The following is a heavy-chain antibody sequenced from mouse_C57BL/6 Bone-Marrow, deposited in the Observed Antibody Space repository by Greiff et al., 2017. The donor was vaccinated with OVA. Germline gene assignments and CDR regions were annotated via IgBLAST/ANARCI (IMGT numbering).Heavy chain of an antibody. CDR3: ARSYGKDFDV. V-gene: IGHV5-17*01. D-gene: IGHD1-1*01. CDR1: GFTFSDYG. Sequence: EVKLVESGGGLVKPGGSLKLSCAASGFTFSDYGMHWVRQAPEKGLEWVAYISSGSSTIYYADTVKGRFTISRDNAKNTLFLQMTSLRSEDTAMYYCARSYGKDFDVWGTGTTVTVSS. J-gene: IGHJ1*03. CDR2: ISSGSSTI.